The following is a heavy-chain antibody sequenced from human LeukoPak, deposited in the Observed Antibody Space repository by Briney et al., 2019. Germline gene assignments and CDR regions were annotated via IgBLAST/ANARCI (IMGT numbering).Heavy chain of an antibody. Sequence: GGSLRLSCAASGFTVSSNYMSWVRQAPGKGLEWVSVIYSGGSTYYADSVKGRFTISRDNSKNTLYLQMNSLRAEDTAVYYCAREQSSGWFDPWGQGTLVTVSS. J-gene: IGHJ5*02. CDR3: AREQSSGWFDP. CDR1: GFTVSSNY. CDR2: IYSGGST. V-gene: IGHV3-53*01.